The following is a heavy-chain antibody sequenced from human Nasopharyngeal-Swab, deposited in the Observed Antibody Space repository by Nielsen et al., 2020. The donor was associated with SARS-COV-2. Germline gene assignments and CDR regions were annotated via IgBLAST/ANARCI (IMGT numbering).Heavy chain of an antibody. D-gene: IGHD2-15*01. CDR2: FNSDGSSA. J-gene: IGHJ4*02. CDR1: GFTLRNFW. V-gene: IGHV3-74*01. CDR3: VREMNQYSTGSCYPDY. Sequence: GESLKISCVASGFTLRNFWFHWVRQAPGKGLVWVARFNSDGSSASYADSVKGRFTISGDSAKNTLILQMNSLRAEDTAVYYCVREMNQYSTGSCYPDYWGQGSLVTVSS.